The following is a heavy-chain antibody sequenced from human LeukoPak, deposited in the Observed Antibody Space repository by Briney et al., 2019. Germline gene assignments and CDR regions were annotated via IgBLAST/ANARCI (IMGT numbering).Heavy chain of an antibody. Sequence: ASVKVSCKASGYTFTGYYMHWVRQAPGQGLEWMGWINPNSGGTNYAQKFQGRVTVTRDTSISTAYMELSRLRSDDTAVYYCARDVGGLVVVAATAFDIWGQGTMVTVSS. D-gene: IGHD2-15*01. V-gene: IGHV1-2*02. J-gene: IGHJ3*02. CDR3: ARDVGGLVVVAATAFDI. CDR2: INPNSGGT. CDR1: GYTFTGYY.